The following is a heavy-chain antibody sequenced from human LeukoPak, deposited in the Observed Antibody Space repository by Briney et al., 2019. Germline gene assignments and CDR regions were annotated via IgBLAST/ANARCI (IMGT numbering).Heavy chain of an antibody. D-gene: IGHD2-21*02. J-gene: IGHJ5*02. Sequence: GASVKVSCKASGYTFTSYAMNWVRQAPGQGLEWMGWINPNSGGTNYAQKFQGRVTMTRDTSISTAYMELSRLRSDDTAVYYCARDRYGALYCGGDCYSPFDPWGQGTLVTVSS. CDR2: INPNSGGT. V-gene: IGHV1-2*02. CDR3: ARDRYGALYCGGDCYSPFDP. CDR1: GYTFTSYA.